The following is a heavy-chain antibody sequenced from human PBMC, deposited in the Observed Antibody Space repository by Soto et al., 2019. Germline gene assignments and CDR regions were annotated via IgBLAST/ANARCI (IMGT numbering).Heavy chain of an antibody. CDR3: SLSSGLTLPFDY. J-gene: IGHJ4*02. D-gene: IGHD3-22*01. V-gene: IGHV1-2*02. CDR1: GYTFTGYY. Sequence: ASVKVSCKASGYTFTGYYMHWLRQAPGQGLEWMGWINPNSGGTNYAQKFQGRVTMTRDTSISTAYMELSRLRSDDTAVYYCSLSSGLTLPFDYWGQGTLVTVSS. CDR2: INPNSGGT.